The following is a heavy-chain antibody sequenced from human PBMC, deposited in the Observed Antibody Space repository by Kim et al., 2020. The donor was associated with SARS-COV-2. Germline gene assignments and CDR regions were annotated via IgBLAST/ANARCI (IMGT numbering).Heavy chain of an antibody. CDR3: ARGWFGQVGDY. D-gene: IGHD3-10*01. CDR1: GFTFNTYT. V-gene: IGHV3-21*01. J-gene: IGHJ4*02. Sequence: GGSLRLSCAASGFTFNTYTMDWVRQAPGKGLEWVSSITVSSTHMYYADSVKGRFTISRDNARNSVYLQMNSLRVDDTAVYYCARGWFGQVGDYWGQGT. CDR2: ITVSSTHM.